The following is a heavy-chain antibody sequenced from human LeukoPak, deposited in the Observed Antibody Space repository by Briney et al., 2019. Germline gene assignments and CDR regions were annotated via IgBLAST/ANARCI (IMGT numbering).Heavy chain of an antibody. D-gene: IGHD3/OR15-3a*01. Sequence: PSETLSLTCTVSGVPISSSNSYWGWIRQAPGKGLEWIGSIYYSGNTYYNAALKSQVTISIDTSKNQFPLRLTSVPAADTALYYCARQTGSGLFILPGGQGTLVTVSS. CDR3: ARQTGSGLFILP. CDR1: GVPISSSNSY. J-gene: IGHJ4*02. V-gene: IGHV4-39*01. CDR2: IYYSGNT.